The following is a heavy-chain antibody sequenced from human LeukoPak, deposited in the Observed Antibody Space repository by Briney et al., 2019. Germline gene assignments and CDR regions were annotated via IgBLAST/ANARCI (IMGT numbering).Heavy chain of an antibody. CDR3: ARDRAHYYDSAGYHGAFDI. D-gene: IGHD3-22*01. Sequence: PSETLSLTCTVSGGSISSGNYYWGWIRQPPGKGLEWIGNIFYSGSTQYNPSLESRVTISVDTSKNQFSLKLTSVTAADTAVYYCARDRAHYYDSAGYHGAFDIWGQGTMVTVSS. J-gene: IGHJ3*02. V-gene: IGHV4-39*07. CDR1: GGSISSGNYY. CDR2: IFYSGST.